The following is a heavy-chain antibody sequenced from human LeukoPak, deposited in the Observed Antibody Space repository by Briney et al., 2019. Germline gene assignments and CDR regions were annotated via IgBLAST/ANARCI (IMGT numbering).Heavy chain of an antibody. D-gene: IGHD3-10*01. J-gene: IGHJ4*02. V-gene: IGHV4-30-4*01. Sequence: SQTLSLTCTVSGGSISSGDYYWSWVRQPPGKGLEWIGYIYYSGSTYYNPSLKSRVTISVDTSKNQFSLKLSSVTAADTAVYYCARGHYYGSGLFDYWGQGTLVTVSS. CDR3: ARGHYYGSGLFDY. CDR2: IYYSGST. CDR1: GGSISSGDYY.